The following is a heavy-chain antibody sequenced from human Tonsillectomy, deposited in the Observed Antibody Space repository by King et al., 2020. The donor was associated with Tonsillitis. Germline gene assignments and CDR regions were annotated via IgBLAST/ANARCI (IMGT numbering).Heavy chain of an antibody. V-gene: IGHV3-30*18. CDR2: ISYDGSNK. J-gene: IGHJ4*02. D-gene: IGHD3-22*01. CDR3: AKDLLLSYYSDTGAGGFDY. Sequence: VQLVESGGGVVQPGRSLRLSCAASGFSFSSYGMHWVRQAPGKGLEWVAVISYDGSNKYYADSVKGRFTISRDNSKNTVYLQMNSLRAEDSAVFYCAKDLLLSYYSDTGAGGFDYWGQGTLVTVSS. CDR1: GFSFSSYG.